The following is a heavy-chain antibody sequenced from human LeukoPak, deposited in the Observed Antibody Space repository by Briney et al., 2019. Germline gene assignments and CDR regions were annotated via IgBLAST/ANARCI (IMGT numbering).Heavy chain of an antibody. J-gene: IGHJ6*02. Sequence: GGSLRLSCTASGFTLSDYYMSWIRQAPGKGLEWVSYISSGSPYINDADSVKGRFTISRDNAKSSLYLRMSSRRAEDTAVYYCARVGRYCSTTGCDYYYGMDVWGQGTTVTVSS. CDR3: ARVGRYCSTTGCDYYYGMDV. V-gene: IGHV3-11*06. CDR2: ISSGSPYI. D-gene: IGHD2-2*01. CDR1: GFTLSDYY.